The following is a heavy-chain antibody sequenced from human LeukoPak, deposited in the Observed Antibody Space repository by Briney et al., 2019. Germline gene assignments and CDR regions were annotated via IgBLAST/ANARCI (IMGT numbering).Heavy chain of an antibody. J-gene: IGHJ4*02. Sequence: GASVKVSCTASGGTFSSYAISWVRQAPGQGLEWMGRIIPILGIANYAQKFQGRVTITADKSTSTAYMELSSLRSEDTAVYYCARVEDSSKIDYWGQGTLVTVSS. CDR1: GGTFSSYA. V-gene: IGHV1-69*04. CDR3: ARVEDSSKIDY. D-gene: IGHD3-22*01. CDR2: IIPILGIA.